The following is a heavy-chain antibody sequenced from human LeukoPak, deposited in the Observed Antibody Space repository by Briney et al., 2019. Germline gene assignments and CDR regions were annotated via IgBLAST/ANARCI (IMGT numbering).Heavy chain of an antibody. J-gene: IGHJ4*02. CDR3: ARDDGYYGSGSYSY. D-gene: IGHD3-10*01. V-gene: IGHV4-59*01. Sequence: PSETLSLTCTVSGGSISSYYWSWIRQPPGKGLEWLGYIYYSGSTNYNPSLKSRVTISVDTSKNQFSLKLSSVTAADTAVYYCARDDGYYGSGSYSYWGQGTLVTVSS. CDR1: GGSISSYY. CDR2: IYYSGST.